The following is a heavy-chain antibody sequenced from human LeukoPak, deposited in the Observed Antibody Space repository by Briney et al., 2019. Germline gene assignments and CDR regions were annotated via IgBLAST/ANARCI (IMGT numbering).Heavy chain of an antibody. CDR1: GFTFSNYA. Sequence: PGGSLRLSCAASGFTFSNYAMTCVRQAPGQGLEWVSGIYSNGDNTDYADSVKGRFTISRDNSKNTLFLQMNSPRVEDTAVYYCARSYRYFDYWGQGTLVTVSS. CDR2: IYSNGDNT. D-gene: IGHD3-10*01. V-gene: IGHV3-23*05. J-gene: IGHJ4*02. CDR3: ARSYRYFDY.